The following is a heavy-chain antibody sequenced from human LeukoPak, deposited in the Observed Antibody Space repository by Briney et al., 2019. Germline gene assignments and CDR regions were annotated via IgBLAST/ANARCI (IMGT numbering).Heavy chain of an antibody. D-gene: IGHD1-1*01. J-gene: IGHJ4*02. CDR1: GFTFSNYV. Sequence: GGSLRLSCAASGFTFSNYVIHWVRQAPGKGLEWVAVISYDGSNKYYADSVKGRFTISRDNSKNTLYLQMNGLRAEDTAVYYCARSDAYNKPTDYWGQGTLVTVSS. CDR3: ARSDAYNKPTDY. V-gene: IGHV3-30*04. CDR2: ISYDGSNK.